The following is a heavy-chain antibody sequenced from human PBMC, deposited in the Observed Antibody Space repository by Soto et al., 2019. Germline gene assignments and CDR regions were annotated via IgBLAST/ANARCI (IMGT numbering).Heavy chain of an antibody. CDR2: IYFTGNT. V-gene: IGHV4-39*01. CDR3: AGQTFTIAAASYGRSNRFDP. D-gene: IGHD6-25*01. CDR1: GGSITSSSHF. J-gene: IGHJ5*02. Sequence: SETLSLTCSASGGSITSSSHFWGWVRQPPGKGLEWIGTIYFTGNTYYTPPLKSRLTMSIDTSKNEFSLRLNSVTAADTAVYYCAGQTFTIAAASYGRSNRFDPWGPGTLVTVSS.